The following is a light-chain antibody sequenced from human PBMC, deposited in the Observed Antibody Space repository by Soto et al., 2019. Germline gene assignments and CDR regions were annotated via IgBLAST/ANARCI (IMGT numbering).Light chain of an antibody. CDR3: QQYGDSPWT. CDR2: GAS. J-gene: IGKJ1*01. Sequence: EIVLTQSLGTLSFSPGERATLSCRASQSVCSTYLALYQQKPGQAPRLLIYGASSRATGIPDRFSGSGSGADFTLTISRLEPEDFAVYYCQQYGDSPWTFGQGTKVDI. CDR1: QSVCSTY. V-gene: IGKV3-20*01.